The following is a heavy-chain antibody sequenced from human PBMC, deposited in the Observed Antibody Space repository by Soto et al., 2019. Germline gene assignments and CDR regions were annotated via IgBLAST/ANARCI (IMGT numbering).Heavy chain of an antibody. D-gene: IGHD4-4*01. CDR1: GFTFRFYD. CDR2: ISRDGNNK. J-gene: IGHJ4*02. Sequence: QVQLVESGGGVVQPGRSLRLSCATSGFTFRFYDMHWVRQAPGKGLEWVAIISRDGNNKDYGDSVKGRFTISRDNSKNTLYLQRNSLRGEDTAVYYCAKHAYTPIRTTAHDSGGLDHWGRGTLVTVSS. CDR3: AKHAYTPIRTTAHDSGGLDH. V-gene: IGHV3-30*18.